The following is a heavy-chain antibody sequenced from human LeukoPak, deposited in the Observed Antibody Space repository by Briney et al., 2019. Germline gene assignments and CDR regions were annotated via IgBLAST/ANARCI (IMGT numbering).Heavy chain of an antibody. CDR3: ARQTGSGLFILP. Sequence: PSETLSLTCTVSGGSISSYYWSWIRQPPGKGLEWIGYIYYSGSTNYNPSLKSRVTISVDTSKNQFSLRLTSVTAADTAVYYCARQTGSGLFILPGGQGTLVTVSS. J-gene: IGHJ4*02. D-gene: IGHD3/OR15-3a*01. CDR2: IYYSGST. V-gene: IGHV4-59*08. CDR1: GGSISSYY.